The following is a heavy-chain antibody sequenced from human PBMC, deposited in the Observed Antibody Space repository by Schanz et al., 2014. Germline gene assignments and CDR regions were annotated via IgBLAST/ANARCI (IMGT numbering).Heavy chain of an antibody. CDR2: IVPLRGIG. V-gene: IGHV1-69*02. Sequence: QVQLVQSGPEVKKPGSSVKVSCQAFGDTFSKYNIMWVRQVPGQGLEWLGRIVPLRGIGNNAWKFQARLTITADKSMNITCTELSSLGTEDSSFDYCTRLRRTVPNCFDDWGQGTTVTVS. CDR1: GDTFSKYN. J-gene: IGHJ6*02. D-gene: IGHD2-2*01. CDR3: TRLRRTVPNCFDD.